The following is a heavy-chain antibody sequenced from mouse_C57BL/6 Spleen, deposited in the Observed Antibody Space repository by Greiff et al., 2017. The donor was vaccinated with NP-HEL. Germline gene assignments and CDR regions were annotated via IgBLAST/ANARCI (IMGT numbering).Heavy chain of an antibody. CDR3: ARGAGSLFAY. J-gene: IGHJ3*01. Sequence: VQLQQPGAELVKPGASVKLSCKASGYTFTSYWMQWVKQRPGQGLEWIGEIDPSDSYTNYNQKFKGKATLTVDTSSSTAYMQLSSLTSEDSAVYYCARGAGSLFAYWGQGTLVTVSA. CDR1: GYTFTSYW. CDR2: IDPSDSYT. D-gene: IGHD3-3*01. V-gene: IGHV1-50*01.